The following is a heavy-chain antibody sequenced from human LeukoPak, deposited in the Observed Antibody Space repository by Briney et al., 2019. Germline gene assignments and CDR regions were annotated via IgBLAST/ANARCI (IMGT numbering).Heavy chain of an antibody. J-gene: IGHJ4*02. CDR2: LYYGENS. V-gene: IGHV4-39*01. Sequence: SETLSLTCTVSGVSISIISSSTYYWGWIRQAPGKGLEWIGSLYYGENSHYNPSLKSRVTISVDTSRNQFSLNLRSVIDADTAVYYCARQADSSASPRRKLDYWGPGTLVTVPS. CDR3: ARQADSSASPRRKLDY. CDR1: GVSISIISSSTYY. D-gene: IGHD3-22*01.